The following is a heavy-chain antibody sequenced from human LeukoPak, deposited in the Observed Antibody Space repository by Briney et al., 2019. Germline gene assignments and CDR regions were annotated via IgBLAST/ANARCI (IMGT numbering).Heavy chain of an antibody. D-gene: IGHD1-26*01. CDR1: GVTFTSHG. CDR3: ARGRDLLPTPDFDY. Sequence: GGSLRLSCAASGVTFTSHGMSWVRQAPGKGLEWVSSITDSGSGTCYADSVKGRFTISRDNSKNTLYLQMNSLRAEDTAVYYCARGRDLLPTPDFDYWGQGTLVTASS. V-gene: IGHV3-23*01. J-gene: IGHJ4*02. CDR2: ITDSGSGT.